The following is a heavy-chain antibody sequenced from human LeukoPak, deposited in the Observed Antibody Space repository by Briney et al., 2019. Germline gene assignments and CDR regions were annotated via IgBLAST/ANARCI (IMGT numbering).Heavy chain of an antibody. CDR2: INHSGST. Sequence: PGGSLRLSCAASGFTFSDYYMSWIRQPPGKGLEWIGEINHSGSTNYNPSLKSRVTISVDTSKNQFSLKLSSVTAADTAVYYCARGSGRRGTMVRGVIIRPYYFDYWGQGTLVTVSS. CDR3: ARGSGRRGTMVRGVIIRPYYFDY. J-gene: IGHJ4*02. D-gene: IGHD3-10*01. CDR1: GFTFSDYY. V-gene: IGHV4-34*01.